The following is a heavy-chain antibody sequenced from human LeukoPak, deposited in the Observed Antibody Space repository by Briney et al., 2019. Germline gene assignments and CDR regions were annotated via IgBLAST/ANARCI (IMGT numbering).Heavy chain of an antibody. Sequence: PGGSLRLSCAASGLTVSSNYMSWVRQAPGKGLEWVSVIYSGGSTYYADSVKGRFTISRDNSKNTLYLQMNSLRAEDTAVYYCARRGSSSWYYYGMDVWGQGTTVTVSS. J-gene: IGHJ6*02. CDR2: IYSGGST. D-gene: IGHD6-13*01. CDR3: ARRGSSSWYYYGMDV. V-gene: IGHV3-53*01. CDR1: GLTVSSNY.